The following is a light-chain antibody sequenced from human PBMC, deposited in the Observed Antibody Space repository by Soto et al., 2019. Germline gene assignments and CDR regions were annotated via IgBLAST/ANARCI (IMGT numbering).Light chain of an antibody. CDR3: CSYAGSDTWV. Sequence: QSALTQPASVSGSPRQSITISCTGTSSDVGSYTLVSWYQQHPGKAPKLMIYEGSKRPSGVSNRLSGSKSGNTASLTISGLQAEDEADYYCCSYAGSDTWVFGGGTKLTVL. V-gene: IGLV2-23*01. CDR1: SSDVGSYTL. J-gene: IGLJ3*02. CDR2: EGS.